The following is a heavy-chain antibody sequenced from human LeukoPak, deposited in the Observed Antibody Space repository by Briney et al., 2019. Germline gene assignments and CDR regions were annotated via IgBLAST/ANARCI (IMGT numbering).Heavy chain of an antibody. CDR1: GFTFSGYA. Sequence: PGGSLRLSCAASGFTFSGYAMSWVRQAPGKGLEWVSTISYDSRSTYYADSVKGRFTISRYNSKNTLYLQMNSLRAEDTAVYYCAKVYDFWSGYWSYFDYWGQGTLVTVSS. V-gene: IGHV3-23*01. CDR2: ISYDSRST. D-gene: IGHD3-3*01. CDR3: AKVYDFWSGYWSYFDY. J-gene: IGHJ4*02.